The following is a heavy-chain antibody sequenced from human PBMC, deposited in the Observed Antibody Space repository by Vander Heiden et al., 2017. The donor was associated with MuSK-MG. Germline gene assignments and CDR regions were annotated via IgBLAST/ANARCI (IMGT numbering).Heavy chain of an antibody. D-gene: IGHD4-17*01. CDR1: GGSISSSSYY. CDR2: IYYSGST. CDR3: ARHITVTTPATISYYFDY. V-gene: IGHV4-39*01. J-gene: IGHJ4*02. Sequence: QLQLQESGPGLVKPSETLSVTCTVSGGSISSSSYYWGWIRQPPGRGLEWVGVIYYSGSTYYNPSLKSRVTISVDTYKNQFSLKLSSVTAADTAVYYCARHITVTTPATISYYFDYWGQGTLVTVSS.